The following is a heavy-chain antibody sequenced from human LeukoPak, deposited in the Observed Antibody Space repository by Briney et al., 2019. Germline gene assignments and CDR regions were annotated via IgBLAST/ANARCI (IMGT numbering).Heavy chain of an antibody. V-gene: IGHV3-7*01. Sequence: ETLSLTCTVSGYSISSGYYWGWIRQPPGKGLEWVANVNQDGSEEYYVDSVKGRFTISRDNAKNSLYLQMNSLRAEDTAVYYCARAATTGTVDYWGQGTLVTVSS. CDR3: ARAATTGTVDY. J-gene: IGHJ4*02. D-gene: IGHD6-13*01. CDR1: GYSISSGYY. CDR2: VNQDGSEE.